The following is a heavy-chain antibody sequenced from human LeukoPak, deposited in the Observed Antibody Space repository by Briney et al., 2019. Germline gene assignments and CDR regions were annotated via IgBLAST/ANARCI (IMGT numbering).Heavy chain of an antibody. CDR3: ARGSDSSGYYFEDYYGMDV. CDR2: MNPNSGNT. D-gene: IGHD3-22*01. J-gene: IGHJ6*02. CDR1: GYTFTNCD. V-gene: IGHV1-8*01. Sequence: GASVKVSCKASGYTFTNCDINWVRQAAGQGLEWMGWMNPNSGNTGYAQKFQGRVTMTRNTSISTAYMELSSLRSEDTAIYYCARGSDSSGYYFEDYYGMDVWGQGTTVTVSS.